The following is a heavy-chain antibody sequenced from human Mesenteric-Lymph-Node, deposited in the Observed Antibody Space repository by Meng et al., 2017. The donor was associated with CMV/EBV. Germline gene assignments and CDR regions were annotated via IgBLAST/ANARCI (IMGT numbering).Heavy chain of an antibody. Sequence: GESLKISCAASGFTFRDSYMSWIRQAPGKGLEWVSYISSSSSTIYYADSVKGRFTISRDNAKNSLFLQMKSLTAEDTAVYYCARASSSAIDPDGYLESWGQGTLVTVSS. J-gene: IGHJ5*02. D-gene: IGHD5-24*01. CDR1: GFTFRDSY. V-gene: IGHV3-11*04. CDR2: ISSSSSTI. CDR3: ARASSSAIDPDGYLES.